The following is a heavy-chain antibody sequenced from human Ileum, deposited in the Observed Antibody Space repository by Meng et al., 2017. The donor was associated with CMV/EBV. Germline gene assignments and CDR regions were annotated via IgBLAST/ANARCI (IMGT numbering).Heavy chain of an antibody. J-gene: IGHJ3*01. D-gene: IGHD2-15*01. V-gene: IGHV3-23*01. CDR1: GYTFRSYA. CDR2: VSGRGGST. Sequence: GESLKISCAASGYTFRSYALSWVRQAPGKGLEWVAAVSGRGGSTYFADSVKGRFSISKDNFKNRLYLQMDSLRAEDTAIYYCARAMTYSDDALDVWGQGTMVTVSS. CDR3: ARAMTYSDDALDV.